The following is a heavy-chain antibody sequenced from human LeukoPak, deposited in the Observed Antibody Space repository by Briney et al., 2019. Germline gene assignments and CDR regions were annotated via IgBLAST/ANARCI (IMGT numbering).Heavy chain of an antibody. V-gene: IGHV1-69*13. D-gene: IGHD6-19*01. Sequence: SVKVSCKASGGTFSSYAISWVRQAPGQGLEWMGGIIPIFGTADYAQKFQGRVTITADESTSTAYMELSSLRSEDTAVYYCARDRIAVAGTHFDYWGQGTLVTVSS. CDR3: ARDRIAVAGTHFDY. CDR1: GGTFSSYA. J-gene: IGHJ4*02. CDR2: IIPIFGTA.